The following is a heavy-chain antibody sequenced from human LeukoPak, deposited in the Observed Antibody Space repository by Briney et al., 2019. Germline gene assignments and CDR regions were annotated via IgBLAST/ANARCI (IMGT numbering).Heavy chain of an antibody. D-gene: IGHD6-25*01. V-gene: IGHV3-23*01. CDR3: ARDSRSGTGDFDY. Sequence: PGGSLRLSCAASGFTFSSYAMSWVRQAPGKGLEWVSAISGSGGSTYYADSVKGRFTISRDNSKNSLYLQMNSLRAEDTAVYYCARDSRSGTGDFDYWGQGTLVTVSS. J-gene: IGHJ4*02. CDR2: ISGSGGST. CDR1: GFTFSSYA.